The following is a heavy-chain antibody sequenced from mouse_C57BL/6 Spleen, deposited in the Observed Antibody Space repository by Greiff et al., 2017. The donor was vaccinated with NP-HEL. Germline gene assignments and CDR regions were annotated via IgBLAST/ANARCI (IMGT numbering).Heavy chain of an antibody. CDR2: ISSGGSYT. CDR3: ARHSGTRYFDD. CDR1: GFTFSSYG. D-gene: IGHD4-1*01. J-gene: IGHJ2*01. V-gene: IGHV5-6*01. Sequence: EVKLMESGGDLVKPGGSLKLSCAASGFTFSSYGMSWVRQTPDKRLEWVATISSGGSYTYYPDSVKGRFTISRDNAKNTLDLQMSSLKSEDTAMYYCARHSGTRYFDDWGQGTTLTVSS.